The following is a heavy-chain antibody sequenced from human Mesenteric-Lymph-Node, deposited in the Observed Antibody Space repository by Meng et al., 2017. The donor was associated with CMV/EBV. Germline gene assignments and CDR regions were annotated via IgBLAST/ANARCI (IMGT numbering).Heavy chain of an antibody. CDR3: AREQWGYSSSWYDY. CDR1: GGSISSSSYY. D-gene: IGHD6-13*01. V-gene: IGHV4-39*07. J-gene: IGHJ4*01. Sequence: GSLRLSCTVSGGSISSSSYYWGWIRQPPGKGLEWIGSIYYSGSTYYNPSLKSRVTISVDTSKNQFSLKLSSVTAADTAVYYCAREQWGYSSSWYDYWGQGTLVTVSS. CDR2: IYYSGST.